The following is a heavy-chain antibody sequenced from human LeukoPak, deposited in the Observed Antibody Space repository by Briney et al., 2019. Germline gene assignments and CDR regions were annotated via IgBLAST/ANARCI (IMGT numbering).Heavy chain of an antibody. Sequence: GGSLRLSCAVSGFTVSNNYITWVRQAPGKGLELVSAIYSGGNTYYADSVKARFTISRDNSKNTVYLQMNSLRAEDTAVYYCARYYGSGSYYTDYWGQGTLVTVSS. D-gene: IGHD3-10*01. CDR3: ARYYGSGSYYTDY. CDR1: GFTVSNNY. CDR2: IYSGGNT. J-gene: IGHJ4*02. V-gene: IGHV3-66*01.